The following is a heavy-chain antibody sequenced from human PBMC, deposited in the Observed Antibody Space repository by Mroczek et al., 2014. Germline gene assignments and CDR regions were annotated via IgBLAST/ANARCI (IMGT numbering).Heavy chain of an antibody. J-gene: IGHJ1*01. D-gene: IGHD4-17*01. Sequence: KESGPGLVKPSETLSLTCTVSGGSISSYYWSWIRQPPGRDWSGLGISITWEHQLQPSLKSRVTISVDTSKNQFSLKLSSVTAADTAVYYCARSPSVRSEYFQHWGQGTLVTVSS. CDR3: ARSPSVRSEYFQH. CDR2: SITWEH. CDR1: GGSISSYY. V-gene: IGHV4-59*01.